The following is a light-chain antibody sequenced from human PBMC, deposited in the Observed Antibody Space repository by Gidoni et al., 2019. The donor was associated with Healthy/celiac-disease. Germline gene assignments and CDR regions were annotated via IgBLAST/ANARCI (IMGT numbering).Light chain of an antibody. CDR3: QQYGSSPKYT. CDR2: GAS. CDR1: QSVSSSY. Sequence: IVLTQSPVTLSLSPGERATLSCRASQSVSSSYLAWYQQKPGQAPRLLIYGASSRATGSPDRCSGSGSGTDFTLTISRLEPEDFAGYYCQQYGSSPKYTFGQGTKLEIK. V-gene: IGKV3-20*01. J-gene: IGKJ2*01.